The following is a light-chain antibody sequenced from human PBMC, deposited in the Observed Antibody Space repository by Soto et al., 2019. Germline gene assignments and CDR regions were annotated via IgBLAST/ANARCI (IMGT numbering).Light chain of an antibody. J-gene: IGLJ3*02. V-gene: IGLV2-18*02. Sequence: QSALTQPPSVSGSPGQSVTISCTGTSSDVGSYNHVSWYQQPPGTAPKLMIYEVSNRPSGVPDRFFGSKSGNTASLTISGLQAEDEADYYCSSFTSSNTWVFGGGTKLTVL. CDR2: EVS. CDR1: SSDVGSYNH. CDR3: SSFTSSNTWV.